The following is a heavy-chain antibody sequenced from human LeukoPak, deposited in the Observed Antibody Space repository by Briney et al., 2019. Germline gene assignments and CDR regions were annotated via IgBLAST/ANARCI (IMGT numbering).Heavy chain of an antibody. V-gene: IGHV4-59*08. Sequence: SETLSLTCTVSGGSISNSYWIWIRQPPGKGLEWVGYINYSGSTNYSPSLKSRVTISVDTSKNQFSLYLSSVTAADTAVYYCARLGTMVRGFIYYYFDYWGQGTLVTVSS. CDR1: GGSISNSY. J-gene: IGHJ4*02. CDR3: ARLGTMVRGFIYYYFDY. D-gene: IGHD3-10*01. CDR2: INYSGST.